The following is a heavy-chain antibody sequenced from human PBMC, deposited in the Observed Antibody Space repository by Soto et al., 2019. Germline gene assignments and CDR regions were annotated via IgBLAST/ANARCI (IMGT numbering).Heavy chain of an antibody. CDR2: ITGSSSSI. V-gene: IGHV3-21*01. CDR1: GFIFNSHN. CDR3: ARLVASEAGYGMDA. J-gene: IGHJ6*02. D-gene: IGHD5-12*01. Sequence: EVQLVESGGGLVKPGGSLTLSCAASGFIFNSHNMNWVRQAPGKGLEWVASITGSSSSIFYADSLKGRFTISRDNANNSLYLQMNNLRAEDTAVYYCARLVASEAGYGMDAWGQGTTVTVSS.